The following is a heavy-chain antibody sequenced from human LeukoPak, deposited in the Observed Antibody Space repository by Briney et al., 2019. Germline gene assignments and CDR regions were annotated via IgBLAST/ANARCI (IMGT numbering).Heavy chain of an antibody. CDR3: AKNDHGYVENDY. CDR1: GFTFSNYA. D-gene: IGHD5-18*01. Sequence: GGSLRLSCAPSGFTFSNYAMSWARQAPGKGLEWVSAISETGGTIHYADSVKGRFTISRDNSKNTLYLEMNSLRAEDTAVYYCAKNDHGYVENDYWGQGTLVTVSS. CDR2: ISETGGTI. V-gene: IGHV3-23*01. J-gene: IGHJ4*02.